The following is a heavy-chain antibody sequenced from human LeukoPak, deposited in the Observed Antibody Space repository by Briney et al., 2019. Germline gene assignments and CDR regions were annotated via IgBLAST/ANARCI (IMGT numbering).Heavy chain of an antibody. CDR3: ARGPEELELGTFDY. CDR1: GFTFSSYG. D-gene: IGHD1-7*01. J-gene: IGHJ4*02. Sequence: GRSLRLSCAASGFTFSSYGMHWVRQAPGKGLEWVAVIWYDGGNKYYADSVKGRFTISRDNSKNTLYLQTNSLRAEDTAVYYCARGPEELELGTFDYWGQGTLVTVSS. CDR2: IWYDGGNK. V-gene: IGHV3-33*01.